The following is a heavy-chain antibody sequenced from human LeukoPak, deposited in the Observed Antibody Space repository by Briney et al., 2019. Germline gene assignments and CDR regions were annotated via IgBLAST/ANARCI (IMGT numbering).Heavy chain of an antibody. J-gene: IGHJ1*01. CDR3: ARRLYANSVSFGLRREFQH. D-gene: IGHD3/OR15-3a*01. CDR2: IYHSGTT. V-gene: IGHV4-38-2*01. CDR1: GYSISSGYY. Sequence: SETLSLTCAVSGYSISSGYYWGWIRQPPGKGLEWIGTIYHSGTTYYNPSLKSRVTISVDTSKNQFSLKPSSVTAADTAVYYCARRLYANSVSFGLRREFQHWGQGTLVTVSS.